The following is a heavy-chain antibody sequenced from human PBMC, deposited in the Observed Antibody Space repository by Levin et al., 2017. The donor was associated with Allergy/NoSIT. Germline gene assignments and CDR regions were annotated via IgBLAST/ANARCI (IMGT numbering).Heavy chain of an antibody. J-gene: IGHJ4*02. CDR3: AGIAVAGNALRDDY. CDR1: GFTFSDYY. Sequence: PGGSLRLSCAASGFTFSDYYMSWIRQAPGKGLEWVSYISSSGSTIYYADSVKGRFTISRDNAKNSLYLQMNSLRAEDTAVYYCAGIAVAGNALRDDYWGQGTLVTVSS. V-gene: IGHV3-11*01. CDR2: ISSSGSTI. D-gene: IGHD6-19*01.